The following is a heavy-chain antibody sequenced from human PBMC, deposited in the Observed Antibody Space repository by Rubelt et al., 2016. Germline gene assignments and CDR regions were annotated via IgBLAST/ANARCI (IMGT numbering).Heavy chain of an antibody. Sequence: QVQLQESGPGLVKPSQTLSLTCTVSGGSIGSGGYYWSWIRQHPGKGLAWIGYIYYSGGTSCNPSLKSRVTISVDTSKNQFSLKLSAVTAADTAVYCCARPERYGDYVGPWGRGTLVTVSS. V-gene: IGHV4-31*03. J-gene: IGHJ5*02. D-gene: IGHD4-17*01. CDR2: IYYSGGT. CDR3: ARPERYGDYVGP. CDR1: GGSIGSGGYY.